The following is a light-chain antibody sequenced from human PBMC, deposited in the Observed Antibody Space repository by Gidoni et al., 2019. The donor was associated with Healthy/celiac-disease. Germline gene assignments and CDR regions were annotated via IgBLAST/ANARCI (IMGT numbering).Light chain of an antibody. CDR1: QSLSSC. J-gene: IGKJ1*01. Sequence: IQMSHSPYTLSPSVGERVTITCRASQSLSSCLAWYQQKTGKAPKLLIYKASSLASGVPSRFSGSGSGTEFTLTNSSLQPDEFATYYCQQYNSYSPSWTFGQGTKVEIK. V-gene: IGKV1-5*03. CDR3: QQYNSYSPSWT. CDR2: KAS.